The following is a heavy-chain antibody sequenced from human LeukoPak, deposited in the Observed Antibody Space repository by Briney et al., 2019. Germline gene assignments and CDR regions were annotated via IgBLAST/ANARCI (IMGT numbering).Heavy chain of an antibody. CDR3: VREGDGSGYYSISLVY. J-gene: IGHJ4*02. CDR1: GFTFSTYW. Sequence: GGSLRLSCVASGFTFSTYWMIWVRQAPGKGLECWANLKYDGSDKYYVDSVKGRFTISRDNAKTTLYLQMLSLRAEAAAVYSCVREGDGSGYYSISLVYWGQGTLVSVSS. CDR2: LKYDGSDK. V-gene: IGHV3-7*01. D-gene: IGHD3-22*01.